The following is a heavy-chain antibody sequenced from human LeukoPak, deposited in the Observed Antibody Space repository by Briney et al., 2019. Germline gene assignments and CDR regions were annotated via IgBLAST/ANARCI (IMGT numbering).Heavy chain of an antibody. Sequence: SETLSLTCTVSGGSISSYYWSWIRQPPGKGLEWIAYISDIGSINCNPSLKSRVTISLDTSRNQFSLKLSSVTAADTAVYYCAGHHPRNTVDFWGQGTLVTVSS. D-gene: IGHD2/OR15-2a*01. CDR2: ISDIGSI. CDR3: AGHHPRNTVDF. J-gene: IGHJ4*02. CDR1: GGSISSYY. V-gene: IGHV4-59*08.